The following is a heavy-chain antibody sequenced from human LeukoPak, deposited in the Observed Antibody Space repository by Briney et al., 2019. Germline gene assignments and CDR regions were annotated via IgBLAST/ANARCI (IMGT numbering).Heavy chain of an antibody. CDR2: MNPNSGNT. CDR3: ARVYYDFWSGPLNGMDV. D-gene: IGHD3-3*01. Sequence: ASVKVSCKASGYTFTSYDINWVRQATGQGLEWMGWMNPNSGNTGYAQKFQGRVTMTRNTSISTAYMELSSLRSEDTAVYYCARVYYDFWSGPLNGMDVWGKGTTVTVSS. V-gene: IGHV1-8*01. J-gene: IGHJ6*04. CDR1: GYTFTSYD.